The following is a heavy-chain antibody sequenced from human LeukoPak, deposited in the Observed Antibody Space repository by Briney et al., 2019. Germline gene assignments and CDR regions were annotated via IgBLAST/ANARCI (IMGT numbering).Heavy chain of an antibody. D-gene: IGHD2-2*01. V-gene: IGHV3-7*01. CDR1: GFTFSSYW. Sequence: GGSLRLSCAASGFTFSSYWMSWVRQAPGKGLEWVANIKQDGSEKYYVDSVKGRFTISRDNAKNSLYLQMNSLRAEDTAVYYCARDLILGYCSSTSCYPEYFQHWGQGTLVTVSS. J-gene: IGHJ1*01. CDR3: ARDLILGYCSSTSCYPEYFQH. CDR2: IKQDGSEK.